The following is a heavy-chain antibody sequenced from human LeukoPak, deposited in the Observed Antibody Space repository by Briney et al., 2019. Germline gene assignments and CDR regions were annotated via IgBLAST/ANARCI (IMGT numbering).Heavy chain of an antibody. J-gene: IGHJ4*02. CDR3: ARDTPQVSSGYPGDY. Sequence: SVKVSCKASGYTFTSYDINWVRQATGQGLEWMGRIIPILGIANYAQKFQGRVTITADKSTSTAYMELSSLRSEDTAVYYCARDTPQVSSGYPGDYWGQGTLVTVSS. CDR1: GYTFTSYD. CDR2: IIPILGIA. D-gene: IGHD3-22*01. V-gene: IGHV1-69*04.